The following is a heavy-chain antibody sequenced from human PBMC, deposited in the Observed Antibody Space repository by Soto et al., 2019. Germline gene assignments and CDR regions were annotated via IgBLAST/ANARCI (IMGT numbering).Heavy chain of an antibody. V-gene: IGHV4-34*01. D-gene: IGHD3-3*01. Sequence: SETLSLTCAVYGGSFSGYYWSWIRQPPGKGLEWIGEINHSGSTNYNPSLKSRVTISVDTSKNQFSLKLSSVTAADTAVYYCARSGIRVARWHDAFDIWGQGTMVTVSS. J-gene: IGHJ3*02. CDR2: INHSGST. CDR1: GGSFSGYY. CDR3: ARSGIRVARWHDAFDI.